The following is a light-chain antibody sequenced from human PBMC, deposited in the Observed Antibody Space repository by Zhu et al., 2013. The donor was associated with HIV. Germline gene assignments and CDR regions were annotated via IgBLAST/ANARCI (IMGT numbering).Light chain of an antibody. CDR1: QSVSSN. Sequence: EIVMTQSPATLSVSPGERATLSCRASQSVSSNLAWYQQKPGQAPRLLIYGASSRATGIPDRFSGSESGTDFTLTISRLEPEDFAVYYCQQYGSSPWTFGQGTKVEIK. J-gene: IGKJ1*01. CDR2: GAS. CDR3: QQYGSSPWT. V-gene: IGKV3-20*01.